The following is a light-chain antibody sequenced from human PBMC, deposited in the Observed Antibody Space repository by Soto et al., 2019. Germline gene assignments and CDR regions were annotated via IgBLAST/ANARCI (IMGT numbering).Light chain of an antibody. J-gene: IGKJ5*01. CDR2: GAS. CDR1: QSVSSN. V-gene: IGKV3-15*01. Sequence: EIVMTQSPATLSVSPGERATLSCRASQSVSSNLAWYQQKPGQAPRLLIYGASTRATGIPARFSGSGSGTEFTLTISSLQSEDFPVYYYQQYNNWPITFGQGTRLEIK. CDR3: QQYNNWPIT.